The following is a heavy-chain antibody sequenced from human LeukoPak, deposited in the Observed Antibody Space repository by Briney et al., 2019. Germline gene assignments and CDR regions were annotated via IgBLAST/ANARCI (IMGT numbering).Heavy chain of an antibody. Sequence: GESLKISCKASGYSFTRHWIGWVRQMSGKGMEWMGIIYPGDFETRYSPSFQGQVTISADKSISTAYLQWSSLKASDTATYYCARLIGSGWYDYWGQGTLVTVSS. D-gene: IGHD6-19*01. CDR2: IYPGDFET. J-gene: IGHJ4*02. CDR1: GYSFTRHW. CDR3: ARLIGSGWYDY. V-gene: IGHV5-51*01.